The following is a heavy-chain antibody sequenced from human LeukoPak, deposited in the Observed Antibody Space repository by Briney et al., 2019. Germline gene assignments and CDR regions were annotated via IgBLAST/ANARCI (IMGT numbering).Heavy chain of an antibody. V-gene: IGHV1-8*01. CDR3: ARGRVATPNWFDP. J-gene: IGHJ5*02. Sequence: ASVTVSCKASGYPFTSYDINWVRQATGQGLEWVGWMNPNTANTAYAQKFQGRVTMTRDASISTAYMELSSLRSEDTAVYYCARGRVATPNWFDPWGQGTLVTVSS. CDR2: MNPNTANT. CDR1: GYPFTSYD. D-gene: IGHD2-15*01.